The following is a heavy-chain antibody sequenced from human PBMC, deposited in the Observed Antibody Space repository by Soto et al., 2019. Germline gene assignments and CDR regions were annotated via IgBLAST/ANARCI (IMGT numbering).Heavy chain of an antibody. J-gene: IGHJ4*01. CDR1: GFTFATYA. CDR3: ARDKDTSSWTGFDF. D-gene: IGHD1-1*01. CDR2: ISATGIST. V-gene: IGHV3-23*01. Sequence: GGSLRLSCAASGFTFATYAMSWVRQAPGKGLEWVSAISATGISTHYADSVKGRVTISRDNSANTLSLEMSSLTAEDTAVYYCARDKDTSSWTGFDFWGHGTLVTVSS.